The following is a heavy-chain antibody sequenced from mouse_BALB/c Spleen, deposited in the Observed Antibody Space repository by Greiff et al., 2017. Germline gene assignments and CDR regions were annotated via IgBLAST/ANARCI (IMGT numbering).Heavy chain of an antibody. V-gene: IGHV3-2*02. J-gene: IGHJ3*01. Sequence: EVQRVESGPGLVKPSQSLSLTCTVTGYSITSDYAWNWIRQFPGNKLEWMGYISYSGSTSYNPSLKSRISITRDTSKNQFFLQLNSVTTEDTATYYCANDGYYSAYWGQGTLVTVSA. D-gene: IGHD2-3*01. CDR3: ANDGYYSAY. CDR2: ISYSGST. CDR1: GYSITSDYA.